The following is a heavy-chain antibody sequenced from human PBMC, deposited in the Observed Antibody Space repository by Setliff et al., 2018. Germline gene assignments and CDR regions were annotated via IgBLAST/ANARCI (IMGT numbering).Heavy chain of an antibody. CDR3: ARGEREGITMVRGVRGTHYYYGMDV. CDR2: IIPIFGTA. Sequence: SVKVSCKASGGTFSSYAISWVRQAPGQGLEWLGGIIPIFGTANYAQKFQGRVTITTDESTSTAYMELSSLRSEDTAVYYCARGEREGITMVRGVRGTHYYYGMDVWGQGTTVTVSS. J-gene: IGHJ6*02. CDR1: GGTFSSYA. D-gene: IGHD3-10*01. V-gene: IGHV1-69*05.